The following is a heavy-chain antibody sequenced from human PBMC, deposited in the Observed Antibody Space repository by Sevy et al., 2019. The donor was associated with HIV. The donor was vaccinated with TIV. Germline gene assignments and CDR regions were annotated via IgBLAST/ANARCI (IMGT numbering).Heavy chain of an antibody. D-gene: IGHD4-17*01. V-gene: IGHV4-30-2*01. CDR1: GVSIRSGAFS. CDR3: SRDMGTVTTPGAFDI. Sequence: SETLSLTCAVSGVSIRSGAFSWNWIRQPPGKGLEWVGYIFHSGHTFYNPSLQSRVTMSVDTSKNQFSLKMTSVTAADTAIYYCSRDMGTVTTPGAFDIWGKGTMVTVSS. CDR2: IFHSGHT. J-gene: IGHJ3*02.